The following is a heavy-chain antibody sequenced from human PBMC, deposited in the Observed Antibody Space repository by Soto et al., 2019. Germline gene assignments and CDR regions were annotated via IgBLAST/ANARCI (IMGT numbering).Heavy chain of an antibody. CDR3: ARSEATGLDH. CDR1: GGSMTSSNW. V-gene: IGHV4-4*02. J-gene: IGHJ4*02. CDR2: AHHSGRT. Sequence: QVPLQESGPGLVKPSGTLSLTCTVSGGSMTSSNWWNWVRQSPGKGLEWIGEAHHSGRTNYNPSLKSRVTISVDKSKNHFSLKLSSVTAADTAVYYCARSEATGLDHWGQGTLVTVSS. D-gene: IGHD1-26*01.